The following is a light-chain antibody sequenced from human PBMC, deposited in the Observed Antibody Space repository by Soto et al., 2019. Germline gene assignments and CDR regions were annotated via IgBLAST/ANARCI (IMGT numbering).Light chain of an antibody. J-gene: IGKJ3*01. CDR2: GAF. CDR1: QSISRY. Sequence: DIQMTQSPSSLSASVGDRVTITCRASQSISRYLNWYQQKPGKAPKLLVFGAFNLQSGVPSRFSGSGSGTDFTLTISSLQPEDSAIYYCQQSHTTPITFGPGTKVDIK. V-gene: IGKV1-39*01. CDR3: QQSHTTPIT.